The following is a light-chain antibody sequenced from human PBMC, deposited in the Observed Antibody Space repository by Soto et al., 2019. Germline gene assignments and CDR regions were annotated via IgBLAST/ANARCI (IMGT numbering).Light chain of an antibody. CDR1: QGISNY. J-gene: IGKJ2*01. Sequence: DIQMTQSPSSLSASVGDRVTISCRASQGISNYLAWYQQKPGKDPKLLIYAASTMQSGLPSRFSGSGSGTDFTLTISSLQPEDVATYYCQKYNSAPYTFGQGTKLEIK. CDR3: QKYNSAPYT. CDR2: AAS. V-gene: IGKV1-27*01.